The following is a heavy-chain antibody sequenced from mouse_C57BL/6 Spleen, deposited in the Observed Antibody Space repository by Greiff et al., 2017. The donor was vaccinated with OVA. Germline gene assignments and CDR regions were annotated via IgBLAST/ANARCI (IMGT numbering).Heavy chain of an antibody. V-gene: IGHV8-12*01. CDR3: ARKEWDYYGSSAPLDY. D-gene: IGHD1-1*01. J-gene: IGHJ4*01. CDR1: GFSLSTSGMG. CDR2: IYWDDDK. Sequence: QVTLKVSGPGILQSSQTLSLTCSFSGFSLSTSGMGVSWIRQPSGKGLEWLAHIYWDDDKRYNPSLKRRLTISKATSRNQVFLKIPRAATADTATYYSARKEWDYYGSSAPLDYWGQGTSVTVSA.